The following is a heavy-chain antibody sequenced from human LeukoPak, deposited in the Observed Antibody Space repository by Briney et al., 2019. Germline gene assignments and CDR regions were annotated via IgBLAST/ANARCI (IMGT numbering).Heavy chain of an antibody. CDR2: ISGSGGST. Sequence: PGGSLRLSCAASGFTFSSYAMSWARQAPGKGLEWVSAISGSGGSTYYADSVKGRFTISRDNSKNTLYLQMNSLRAEDTAVYYCAKALTRILWFGESSSFDAFDIWGQGTMVTVSS. J-gene: IGHJ3*02. D-gene: IGHD3-10*01. CDR1: GFTFSSYA. V-gene: IGHV3-23*01. CDR3: AKALTRILWFGESSSFDAFDI.